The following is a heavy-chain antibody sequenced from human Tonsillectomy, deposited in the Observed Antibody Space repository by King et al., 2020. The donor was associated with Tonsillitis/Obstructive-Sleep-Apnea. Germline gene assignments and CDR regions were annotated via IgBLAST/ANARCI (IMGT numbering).Heavy chain of an antibody. D-gene: IGHD6-6*01. Sequence: QVQLQQWGAGLLKPSETLSLTCAVYGGSFSGYYWSWIRQPPGKGLEWIGEINHSGSTNYNPSLKSRVTISVDTSKNQFSLKLSSVTAADTAVYYCARASNSSSLVRWFDPWGQGTLVTVSS. J-gene: IGHJ5*02. V-gene: IGHV4-34*01. CDR2: INHSGST. CDR3: ARASNSSSLVRWFDP. CDR1: GGSFSGYY.